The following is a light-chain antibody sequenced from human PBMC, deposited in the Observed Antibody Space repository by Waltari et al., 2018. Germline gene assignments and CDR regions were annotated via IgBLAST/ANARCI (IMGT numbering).Light chain of an antibody. Sequence: VLTQSPGTLSLSPGERATLSCRASQSLTKRDLAWYQQKPRQAPRLLIYGASSRAAGIPDRFSGSGSGTDFTLTISRLEPEDFAVYYCQQYGSSVLYTFGQGTKLEIK. V-gene: IGKV3-20*01. CDR3: QQYGSSVLYT. CDR2: GAS. J-gene: IGKJ2*01. CDR1: QSLTKRD.